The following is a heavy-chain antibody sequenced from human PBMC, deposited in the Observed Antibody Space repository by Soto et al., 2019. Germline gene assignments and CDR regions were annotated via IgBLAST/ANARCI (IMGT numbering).Heavy chain of an antibody. CDR3: ARLGPSSGWVYFDY. CDR1: GGSISSSSYY. V-gene: IGHV4-39*01. D-gene: IGHD6-19*01. J-gene: IGHJ4*02. CDR2: IYYSGST. Sequence: KASETLSLTCTVSGGSISSSSYYWGWIRQPPGKGLEWIGSIYYSGSTYYNPSLKSRVTISVDTSKNQFSLKLSSVTAADTAVYYCARLGPSSGWVYFDYWGQGTLVTVSS.